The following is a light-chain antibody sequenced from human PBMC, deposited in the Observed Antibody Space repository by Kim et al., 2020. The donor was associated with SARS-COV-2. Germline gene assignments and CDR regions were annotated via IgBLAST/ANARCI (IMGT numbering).Light chain of an antibody. CDR2: GAS. CDR3: QQYGSSPR. Sequence: SVSPGERATLSCRASQSVSSNLAWYQPNPGQAPRLLIYGASNRATGIPDRFSGSGSGTDFTLTISRLEPEDFAVYYCQQYGSSPRFGGGTKVDIK. J-gene: IGKJ4*01. V-gene: IGKV3-20*01. CDR1: QSVSSN.